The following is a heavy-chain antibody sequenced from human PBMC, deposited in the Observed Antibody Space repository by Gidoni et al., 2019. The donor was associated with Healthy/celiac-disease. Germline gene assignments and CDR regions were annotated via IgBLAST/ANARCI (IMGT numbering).Heavy chain of an antibody. J-gene: IGHJ4*02. CDR3: ARDGPEMATSSDY. D-gene: IGHD5-12*01. Sequence: EVQLVESGGGLVQPGGSLRPPGPASGCTFSRYWMSWVRQAPGKGLEGMANIKQDGSEKYYVDSVKGRFTISRDNAKNSLYLQMNSLRAEDTAVYYCARDGPEMATSSDYWGQGTLVTVSS. CDR1: GCTFSRYW. V-gene: IGHV3-7*01. CDR2: IKQDGSEK.